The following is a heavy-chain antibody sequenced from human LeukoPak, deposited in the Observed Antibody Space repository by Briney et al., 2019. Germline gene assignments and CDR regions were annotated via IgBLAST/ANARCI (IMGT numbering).Heavy chain of an antibody. CDR3: ASGSPIHYYDSSPFDY. Sequence: PGGSLRLSCAASGFTVSSNYMSWVRQAPGKGLEWVSVIYSGGSTYYADSVKGRLTISRDNSKNTLYLQMNSLRAEDTAVYYCASGSPIHYYDSSPFDYWGQGTLVTVSS. J-gene: IGHJ4*02. V-gene: IGHV3-53*01. D-gene: IGHD3-22*01. CDR1: GFTVSSNY. CDR2: IYSGGST.